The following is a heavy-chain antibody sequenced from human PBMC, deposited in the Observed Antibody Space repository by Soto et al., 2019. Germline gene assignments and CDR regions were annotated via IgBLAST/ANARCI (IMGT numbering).Heavy chain of an antibody. J-gene: IGHJ3*02. CDR2: IYPGDSDT. D-gene: IGHD1-1*01. CDR3: ARPRTTGTTFDAFDI. Sequence: PGESLKISCKGSGYSFTSYWIDRVRQMPGKGLEWMGIIYPGDSDTRYSPSFQGQVTISADKSISTAYLQWSSLKASDTAMYYCARPRTTGTTFDAFDIWGQGTMVTVSS. V-gene: IGHV5-51*01. CDR1: GYSFTSYW.